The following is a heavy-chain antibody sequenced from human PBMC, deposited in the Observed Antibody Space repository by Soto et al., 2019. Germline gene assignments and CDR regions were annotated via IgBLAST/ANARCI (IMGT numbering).Heavy chain of an antibody. CDR1: GGSISSYY. Sequence: SETLSLTCTVSGGSISSYYWSWMRQSAEKGLEWIGRIFTSGSTNYNPSLKSRVTMSVDTSKNQFSLRLSSVTTADTAVYYCARDLYYYDTSGYHNWFDPWGQGTLVTVSS. CDR3: ARDLYYYDTSGYHNWFDP. D-gene: IGHD3-22*01. J-gene: IGHJ5*02. V-gene: IGHV4-4*07. CDR2: IFTSGST.